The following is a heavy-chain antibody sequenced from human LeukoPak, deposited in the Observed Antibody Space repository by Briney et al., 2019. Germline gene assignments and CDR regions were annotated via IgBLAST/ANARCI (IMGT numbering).Heavy chain of an antibody. CDR3: ARGSMWGGVLLWFGELEDYTPDFDY. CDR2: MNPNSGNT. Sequence: GASVKVSCKASGYTFTSYDINWVRQATGQGLEWMGWMNPNSGNTGYAQKFQGRVTMTRNTSISTAYMELSSLRSEDTAVYYCARGSMWGGVLLWFGELEDYTPDFDYWGQGTLVTVS. V-gene: IGHV1-8*01. CDR1: GYTFTSYD. D-gene: IGHD3-10*01. J-gene: IGHJ4*02.